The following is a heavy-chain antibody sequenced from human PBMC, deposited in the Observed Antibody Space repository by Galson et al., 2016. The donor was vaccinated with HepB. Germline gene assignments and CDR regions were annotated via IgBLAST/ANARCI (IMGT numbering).Heavy chain of an antibody. Sequence: SVKVSCKASGYTFSSFAMHWVRQAPGQRLEWMGWINAGNGNTKYSQKLQGRVTITRDTSANTAHMELSSLRSEDTGVYYCARDSVDIVATIYGRGALFDYWGQGTLVTVSS. CDR3: ARDSVDIVATIYGRGALFDY. J-gene: IGHJ4*02. CDR1: GYTFSSFA. CDR2: INAGNGNT. V-gene: IGHV1-3*01. D-gene: IGHD5-12*01.